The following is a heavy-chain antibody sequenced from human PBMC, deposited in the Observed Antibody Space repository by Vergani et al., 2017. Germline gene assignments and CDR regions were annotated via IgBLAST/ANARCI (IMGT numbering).Heavy chain of an antibody. V-gene: IGHV3-21*01. D-gene: IGHD3-10*01. CDR2: ISSSSSYI. J-gene: IGHJ4*02. CDR1: GFTFSSYS. CDR3: AREPVYYGSGSSIPQNGYYFDY. Sequence: EVQLVESGGGLVQPGGSLRLSCAASGFTFSSYSMNWVRQAPGKGLEWVSSISSSSSYIYYADSVKGRFTISRDNAKNSLYLQMNSLRAEDTAVYYCAREPVYYGSGSSIPQNGYYFDYWGQGTLVTVSS.